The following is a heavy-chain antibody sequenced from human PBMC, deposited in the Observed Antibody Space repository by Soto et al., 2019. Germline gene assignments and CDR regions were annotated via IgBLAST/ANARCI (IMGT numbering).Heavy chain of an antibody. Sequence: QVQLLQSGAEVKKPGSSVKVSCKASGGTFSSYAISCVRQAPGQGLEWMGGIIPIFGTANYAQKFQGRVTITADESTSTAYMELSSLRSEDTAVYYCANLPANYYGMDVWGQGTTFTVSS. CDR1: GGTFSSYA. J-gene: IGHJ6*02. CDR2: IIPIFGTA. CDR3: ANLPANYYGMDV. V-gene: IGHV1-69*01. D-gene: IGHD2-2*01.